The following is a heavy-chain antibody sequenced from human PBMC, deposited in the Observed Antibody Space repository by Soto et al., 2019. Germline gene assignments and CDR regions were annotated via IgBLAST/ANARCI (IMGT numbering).Heavy chain of an antibody. CDR2: IYYSGSS. Sequence: SETLSLTCTVSGGSVSSGSYYCSWIRQPPGKGLEWIGYIYYSGSSNYNPSLKSRVTISVDTSKNQFSLKLSSVTAADTAVYYCAGTDSSGYYYGAFDIWGQGTMVTVPS. CDR1: GGSVSSGSYY. D-gene: IGHD3-22*01. CDR3: AGTDSSGYYYGAFDI. J-gene: IGHJ3*02. V-gene: IGHV4-61*01.